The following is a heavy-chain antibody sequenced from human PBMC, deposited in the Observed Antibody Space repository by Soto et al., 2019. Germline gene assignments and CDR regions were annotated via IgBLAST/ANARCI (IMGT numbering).Heavy chain of an antibody. J-gene: IGHJ5*02. Sequence: PGGSLRLSCAASGFDFSVYWMSWVRQAPGKGPEWVANIKFDGSKKQYVDSVKGRFTISRDNARNSVFLQMNSLRAGDTAVYYCVKDGGYCSSATCYSPRNHYFDASGQGTLVTVSS. D-gene: IGHD2-2*01. CDR2: IKFDGSKK. CDR3: VKDGGYCSSATCYSPRNHYFDA. V-gene: IGHV3-7*03. CDR1: GFDFSVYW.